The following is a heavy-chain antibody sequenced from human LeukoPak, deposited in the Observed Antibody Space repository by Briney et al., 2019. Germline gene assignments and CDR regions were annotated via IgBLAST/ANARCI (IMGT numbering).Heavy chain of an antibody. CDR2: MNPYSGGT. D-gene: IGHD2-15*01. Sequence: ASVKVSCKASGYTFTGYYMHWVRQAPGQGLERMGWMNPYSGGTNYAQKFQGRVTMTRDTSISTAYMELRRLSSDDTAIYYCARPYCNGGSCHDYFDYWGQGTLVSVSS. CDR1: GYTFTGYY. V-gene: IGHV1-2*02. CDR3: ARPYCNGGSCHDYFDY. J-gene: IGHJ4*02.